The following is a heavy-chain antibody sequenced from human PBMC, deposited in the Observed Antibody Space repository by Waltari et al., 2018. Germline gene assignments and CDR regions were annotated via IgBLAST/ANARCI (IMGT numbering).Heavy chain of an antibody. V-gene: IGHV3-30*02. D-gene: IGHD6-19*01. CDR3: AKVKGVAVAAQEY. CDR1: GFTFSSYG. CDR2: IRYDGSNK. J-gene: IGHJ4*02. Sequence: QVQLVESGGGVVQPGGSLRLSCAASGFTFSSYGMHWVRRAPGKGLEGVAFIRYDGSNKYYADSVKGRFTISRDNSKNTLYLQMNSLRAEDTAVYYCAKVKGVAVAAQEYWGQGTLVTVSS.